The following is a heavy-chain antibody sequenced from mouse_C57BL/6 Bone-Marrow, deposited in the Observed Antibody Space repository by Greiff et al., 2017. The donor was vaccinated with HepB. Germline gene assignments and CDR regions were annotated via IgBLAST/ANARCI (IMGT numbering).Heavy chain of an antibody. CDR2: IHPNSGST. J-gene: IGHJ2*01. D-gene: IGHD1-1*01. CDR3: AKSRYYGDY. Sequence: VQLQQPGAELVKPGASVKLSCKASGYTFTSYWMHWVKQRPGQGLEWIGMIHPNSGSTNYNEKFKGKATLTADKSSSTAYMQLSSLTSEDSAVYFCAKSRYYGDYWGQGTTLTVSS. V-gene: IGHV1-64*01. CDR1: GYTFTSYW.